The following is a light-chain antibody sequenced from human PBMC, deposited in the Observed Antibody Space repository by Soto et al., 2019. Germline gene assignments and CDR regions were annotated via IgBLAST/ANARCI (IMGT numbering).Light chain of an antibody. J-gene: IGKJ4*01. V-gene: IGKV1-17*01. CDR1: QGIRND. CDR2: AAS. Sequence: IQLTQSPSSLSASVGDRVTITCRASQGIRNDLDWYQQKPGKDPKSLIYAASSLQSGVPSTFSGSGSGTEFNLTISSLQPEDFATYDCLQHNSFTLTFGGGTKLEIK. CDR3: LQHNSFTLT.